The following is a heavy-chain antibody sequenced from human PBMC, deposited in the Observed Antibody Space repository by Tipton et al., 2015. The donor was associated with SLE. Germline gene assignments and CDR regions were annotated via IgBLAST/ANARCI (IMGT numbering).Heavy chain of an antibody. D-gene: IGHD1-1*01. Sequence: VQLVQSGPEVKKPGESLKISCEGSGYRVIAYWIAWVRQMPGKGLEWMGMIHPPDSDARYSPSFQGQVTLSVDNSTYTAFLQWTSLKGSNSAMYYCARQSVQGAYLDFWGQGILLTVSS. J-gene: IGHJ4*02. V-gene: IGHV5-51*01. CDR3: ARQSVQGAYLDF. CDR1: GYRVIAYW. CDR2: IHPPDSDA.